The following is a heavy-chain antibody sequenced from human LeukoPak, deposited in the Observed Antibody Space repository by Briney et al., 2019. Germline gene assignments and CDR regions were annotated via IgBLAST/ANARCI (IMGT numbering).Heavy chain of an antibody. Sequence: GGSLRLSCAASGFTFSSYSMNWVRQAPGKGLEWVSYISSSSSTIYYADSVKGRFTISRDNSKNTLYLQMNSLRAEDTAVYYCAKDRLYGGVINWFDPWGQGTLVTVSS. CDR1: GFTFSSYS. J-gene: IGHJ5*02. V-gene: IGHV3-48*01. CDR2: ISSSSSTI. CDR3: AKDRLYGGVINWFDP. D-gene: IGHD4-23*01.